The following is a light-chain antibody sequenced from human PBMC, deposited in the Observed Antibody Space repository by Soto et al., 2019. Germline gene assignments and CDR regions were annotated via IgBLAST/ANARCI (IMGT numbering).Light chain of an antibody. Sequence: QSVLTQPASVSVSPGQSITISCTGTSSDVGGYNYVSLYQQHPGKAPKLMIYDVSNRPSGVSNRFSGSKSGNTASLTISGLQAEDEADYYCSSYTSSSTLHYVFGTGTKVTVL. CDR1: SSDVGGYNY. V-gene: IGLV2-14*01. CDR2: DVS. CDR3: SSYTSSSTLHYV. J-gene: IGLJ1*01.